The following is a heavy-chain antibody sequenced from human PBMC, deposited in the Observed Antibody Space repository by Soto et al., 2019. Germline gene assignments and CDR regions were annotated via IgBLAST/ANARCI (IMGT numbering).Heavy chain of an antibody. CDR2: IKQDVMER. J-gene: IGHJ5*02. V-gene: IGHV3-7*01. CDR3: ASARHIGT. D-gene: IGHD2-21*01. CDR1: GFTLGNYW. Sequence: GGSLRLSCAATGFTLGNYWISCVRQAPVKLPEWVANIKQDVMERNYVYSVKGRFTIYRDSDENSLYLQMSSMRVEDTGGYYCASARHIGTWGQGTLVTGSS.